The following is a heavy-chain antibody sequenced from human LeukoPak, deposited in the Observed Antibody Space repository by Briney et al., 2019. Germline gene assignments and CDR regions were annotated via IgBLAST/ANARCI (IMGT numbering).Heavy chain of an antibody. CDR3: ARGSAFDP. Sequence: GGSLRLSCAASGFTFSSYAMHWVRQAPGKGLEWVAVISYDGSNKYYADSVKGRFTISRDNAKNTLCLQMNSLRAEDTAVYYCARGSAFDPWGQGTLVTVSS. J-gene: IGHJ5*02. CDR2: ISYDGSNK. D-gene: IGHD2-15*01. V-gene: IGHV3-30*04. CDR1: GFTFSSYA.